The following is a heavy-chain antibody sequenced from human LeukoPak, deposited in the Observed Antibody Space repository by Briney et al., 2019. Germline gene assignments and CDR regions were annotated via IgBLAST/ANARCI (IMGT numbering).Heavy chain of an antibody. CDR1: GFTLNSHS. D-gene: IGHD6-6*01. Sequence: GGSLRLSCAVSGFTLNSHSMNWVRQAPGKGLEWVSSISSSGNYIYYADSVKGRFTISRDNAKNSLFLQMNSLRVEDTAVYYCARDLTSSSSPYYFAYWGQGTLVTVSS. V-gene: IGHV3-21*01. J-gene: IGHJ4*02. CDR2: ISSSGNYI. CDR3: ARDLTSSSSPYYFAY.